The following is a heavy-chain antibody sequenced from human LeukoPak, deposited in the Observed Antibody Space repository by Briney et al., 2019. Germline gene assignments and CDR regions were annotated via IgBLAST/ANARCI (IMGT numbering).Heavy chain of an antibody. CDR2: TYYRSKWYN. CDR3: ASGKQWIDY. D-gene: IGHD6-19*01. V-gene: IGHV6-1*01. CDR1: GDSVSSNSAG. Sequence: HSQTLSLTCVISGDSVSSNSAGWNWIRQSPSSGLEWLGRTYYRSKWYNDYAVSVKSRITINPDTSKNQFTLQLNSVIPEDTAVYCCASGKQWIDYWGQGTLVTVSS. J-gene: IGHJ4*02.